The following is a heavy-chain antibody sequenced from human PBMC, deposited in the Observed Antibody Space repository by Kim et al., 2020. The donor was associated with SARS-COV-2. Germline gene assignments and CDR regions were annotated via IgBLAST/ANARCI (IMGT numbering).Heavy chain of an antibody. J-gene: IGHJ4*02. CDR3: AKAFIAAAGYFDY. V-gene: IGHV3-23*03. D-gene: IGHD6-13*01. Sequence: YADDVKGRFTISRDNSKNTLYLQMNSLRAEDTAVYDCAKAFIAAAGYFDYWGQGTLVTVSS.